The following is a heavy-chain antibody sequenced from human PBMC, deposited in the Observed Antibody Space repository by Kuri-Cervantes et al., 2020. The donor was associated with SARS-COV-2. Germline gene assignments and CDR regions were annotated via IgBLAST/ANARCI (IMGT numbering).Heavy chain of an antibody. CDR2: LSTDGSRA. CDR1: GFTFNNYW. V-gene: IGHV3-74*01. CDR3: ARAAYCGGDCYYYFDY. D-gene: IGHD2-21*01. J-gene: IGHJ4*02. Sequence: GESLKISCAASGFTFNNYWMHWVRQAPGKGLVWVSRLSTDGSRADYADSVKGRFTISRDNAKNTLYLQMNSLRVEDTAVYYCARAAYCGGDCYYYFDYWGQGTLVTVSS.